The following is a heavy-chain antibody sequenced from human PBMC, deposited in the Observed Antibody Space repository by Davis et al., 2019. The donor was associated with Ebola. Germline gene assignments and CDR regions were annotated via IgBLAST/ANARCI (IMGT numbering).Heavy chain of an antibody. Sequence: AASVKVSCKASGYTFTGYYMHWVRQAPGQGLEWMGWINPNSGGTNYAQKFQGRVTMTTDTSTSTAYMELRSLRSDDTAVYYCARDSYCSSTSCYTGTYYYYGMDVWGQGTTVTVSS. CDR3: ARDSYCSSTSCYTGTYYYYGMDV. CDR1: GYTFTGYY. J-gene: IGHJ6*02. V-gene: IGHV1-2*02. CDR2: INPNSGGT. D-gene: IGHD2-2*02.